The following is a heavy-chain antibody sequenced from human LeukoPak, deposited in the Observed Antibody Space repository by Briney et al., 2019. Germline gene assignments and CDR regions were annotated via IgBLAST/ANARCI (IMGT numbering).Heavy chain of an antibody. Sequence: SVKVSCKASGGTFSSYAISWVRQAPGQGLEWMGRVIPILGIANYAQKFQGRVTITADKSTGTAYMELSSLRSEDTAVYYCARERDLGYCSSTSCYVLDCWGQGTLVTVSS. CDR2: VIPILGIA. V-gene: IGHV1-69*04. D-gene: IGHD2-2*01. J-gene: IGHJ4*02. CDR1: GGTFSSYA. CDR3: ARERDLGYCSSTSCYVLDC.